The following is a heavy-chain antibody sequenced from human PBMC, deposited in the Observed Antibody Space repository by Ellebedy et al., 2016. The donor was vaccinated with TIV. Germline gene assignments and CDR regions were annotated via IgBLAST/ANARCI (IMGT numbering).Heavy chain of an antibody. Sequence: GESLKISXTASGFIFSDNVVHWIRQAPGKGLEWLAVMSPAGNIEIYADSVKGRFIISRDNYKSTLYLQMNSLKSEDTALYYCAKDPVPASPDWFDSWGQGTLVTVSS. CDR3: AKDPVPASPDWFDS. D-gene: IGHD2-21*02. CDR2: MSPAGNIE. J-gene: IGHJ5*01. CDR1: GFIFSDNV. V-gene: IGHV3-30*18.